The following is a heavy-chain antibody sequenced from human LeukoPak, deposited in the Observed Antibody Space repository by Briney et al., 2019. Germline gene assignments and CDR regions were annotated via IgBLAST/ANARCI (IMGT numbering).Heavy chain of an antibody. J-gene: IGHJ5*02. CDR3: ARVGGDYGSGSYCLTS. CDR1: GGSFSGYY. CDR2: INHSGST. V-gene: IGHV4-34*01. Sequence: ASETLSLTCAVYGGSFSGYYWSWIRQPPGKGLEWIGEINHSGSTNYNPPLKSRVTISVATSKNQFSLKLSSVTAADTAVYYCARVGGDYGSGSYCLTSWGQGTLVTVSS. D-gene: IGHD3-10*01.